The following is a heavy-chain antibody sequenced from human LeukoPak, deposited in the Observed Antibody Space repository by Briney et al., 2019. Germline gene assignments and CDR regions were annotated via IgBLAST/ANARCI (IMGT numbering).Heavy chain of an antibody. CDR2: IIPIFGTA. J-gene: IGHJ4*02. CDR1: GGTFSSYA. Sequence: ASVKVSCKASGGTFSSYAISRVRQAPGQGLERMGRIIPIFGTANYAQKFQGRVTITTDESTSTAYMELSSLRSEDTAVYYCARDWNDGAFDYWGQGTLVTVSS. V-gene: IGHV1-69*05. CDR3: ARDWNDGAFDY. D-gene: IGHD1-1*01.